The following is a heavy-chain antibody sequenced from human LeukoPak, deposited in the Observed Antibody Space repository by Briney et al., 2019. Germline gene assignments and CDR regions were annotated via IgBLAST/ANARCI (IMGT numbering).Heavy chain of an antibody. Sequence: PSETLSLTCAVYGGSFSDYYWAWIRQPPGKGLEWIGEINHNGGINYNPSLKSRVTLSLDTSMNHVSLKLSSVTAADTAVYYCARNRTSSYFDYWGQGTLVTVSS. D-gene: IGHD2-2*01. CDR1: GGSFSDYY. J-gene: IGHJ4*02. CDR2: INHNGGI. V-gene: IGHV4-34*01. CDR3: ARNRTSSYFDY.